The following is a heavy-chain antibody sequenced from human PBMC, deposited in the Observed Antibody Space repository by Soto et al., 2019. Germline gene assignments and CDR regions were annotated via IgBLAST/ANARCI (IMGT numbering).Heavy chain of an antibody. CDR3: ARGGYSGREFDY. D-gene: IGHD5-12*01. CDR2: ISSSGSSTI. CDR1: GFTFSNYD. V-gene: IGHV3-48*02. Sequence: PGGSLRLSCAASGFTFSNYDMSWVRQAPGKGLEWVSSISSSGSSTIYYADSVKGRFTISRDNAKNSLYLQMNSLRDGDTAVYYCARGGYSGREFDYWGQGTLVTVSS. J-gene: IGHJ4*02.